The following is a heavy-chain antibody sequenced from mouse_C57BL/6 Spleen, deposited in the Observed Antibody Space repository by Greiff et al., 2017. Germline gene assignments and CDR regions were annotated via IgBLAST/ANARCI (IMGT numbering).Heavy chain of an antibody. V-gene: IGHV2-5*01. CDR2: IWRGGST. J-gene: IGHJ2*01. D-gene: IGHD1-1*01. Sequence: QVHVKQSGPGLVQPSQSLSITCTVSGFSLTSYGVHWVRQSPGKGLEWLGVIWRGGSTDYNAAFMSRLSITKDNSKSQVFFKMNSLQADDTAIFYCAKNYRDYYGSSYDVFYFDYWGQGTTLTVSS. CDR1: GFSLTSYG. CDR3: AKNYRDYYGSSYDVFYFDY.